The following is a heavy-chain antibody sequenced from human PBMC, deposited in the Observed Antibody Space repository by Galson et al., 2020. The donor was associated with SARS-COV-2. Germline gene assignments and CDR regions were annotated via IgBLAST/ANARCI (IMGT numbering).Heavy chain of an antibody. CDR1: GFTFSNAW. J-gene: IGHJ4*02. V-gene: IGHV3-15*01. Sequence: GGSLRLSCAASGFTFSNAWMSWVRQAPGKGLEWVGRIKRKTDGGTTDYAAPVKGRFTISRDDSKNTLYLQMNSLKTEDTAVYYCTTDPPLYGGFDYWGQGTLVTVSS. D-gene: IGHD3-16*01. CDR2: IKRKTDGGTT. CDR3: TTDPPLYGGFDY.